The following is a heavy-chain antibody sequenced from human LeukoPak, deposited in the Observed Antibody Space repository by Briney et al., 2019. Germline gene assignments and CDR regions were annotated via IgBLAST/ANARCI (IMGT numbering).Heavy chain of an antibody. Sequence: GGSLRLSCAASGFSFSNYWMGWVRQAPGKGLEWVANIKQDGSEKYYVDSVKGRFTISRDNAKSSLYLQMNSLRAEDTAVYYCASGYYSIYYFDYWGQGTLVTVSS. J-gene: IGHJ4*02. CDR3: ASGYYSIYYFDY. CDR1: GFSFSNYW. CDR2: IKQDGSEK. V-gene: IGHV3-7*01. D-gene: IGHD3-22*01.